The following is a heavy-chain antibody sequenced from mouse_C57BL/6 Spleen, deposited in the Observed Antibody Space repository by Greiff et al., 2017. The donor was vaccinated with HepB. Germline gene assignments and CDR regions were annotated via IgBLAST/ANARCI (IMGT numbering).Heavy chain of an antibody. J-gene: IGHJ3*01. CDR2: IDPENGDT. D-gene: IGHD3-2*02. CDR3: TTGQLRLEFAY. V-gene: IGHV14-4*01. Sequence: VQLQQSGAELVRPGASVKLSCTASGFNIKDDYMHWVKQRPEQGLEWIGWIDPENGDTEYASKFQGKATITADTSSNTAYLQLSSLTSEDTAVYYCTTGQLRLEFAYWGQGTLVTVSA. CDR1: GFNIKDDY.